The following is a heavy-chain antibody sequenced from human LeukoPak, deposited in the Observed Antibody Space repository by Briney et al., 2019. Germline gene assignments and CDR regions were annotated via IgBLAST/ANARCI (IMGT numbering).Heavy chain of an antibody. CDR2: VTNGGSTI. J-gene: IGHJ6*02. CDR1: GFTFSDYN. V-gene: IGHV3-11*01. Sequence: GGSLRLSCAASGFTFSDYNMNWVRQAPGKGLEWVSYVTNGGSTIHHADSVKGRFTISRDNAKKTLYLQMNSLRAEDTAVYYCARSIGLTGGGVDVWGQGTTVTVSS. CDR3: ARSIGLTGGGVDV. D-gene: IGHD3-9*01.